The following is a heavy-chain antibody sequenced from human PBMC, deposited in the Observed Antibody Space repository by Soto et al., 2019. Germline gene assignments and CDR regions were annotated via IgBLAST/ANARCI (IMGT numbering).Heavy chain of an antibody. CDR3: ARLRAYGDHRFAFAI. J-gene: IGHJ3*02. CDR1: GGTFSSYA. Sequence: QVQLVQSGAEVKKPGSSVKVSCKASGGTFSSYAISWVRQAPGQGLEWMGGIIPIFGTANYAPKFQGRVTITADEPTSLPYRDLSSMRSAATAVYYCARLRAYGDHRFAFAIWGQGTMVTVSS. CDR2: IIPIFGTA. D-gene: IGHD4-17*01. V-gene: IGHV1-69*01.